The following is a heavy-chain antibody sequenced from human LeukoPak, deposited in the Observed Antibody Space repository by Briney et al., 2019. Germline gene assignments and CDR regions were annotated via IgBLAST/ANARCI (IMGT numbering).Heavy chain of an antibody. CDR1: VFTFSDYR. Sequence: GGSLRLSCAAAVFTFSDYRMNWVRQATGKGLEWVPTIRPDGSEGYYADSVRGRFTISRDNSKNSFYLQMSSLRAEDTGVFYCARDVAYSAFDYWGQGTLVTVSS. D-gene: IGHD2-21*01. V-gene: IGHV3-7*01. CDR2: IRPDGSEG. J-gene: IGHJ4*02. CDR3: ARDVAYSAFDY.